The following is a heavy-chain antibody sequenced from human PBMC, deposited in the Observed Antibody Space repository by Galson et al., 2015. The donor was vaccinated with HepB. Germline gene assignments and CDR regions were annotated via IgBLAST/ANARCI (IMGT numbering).Heavy chain of an antibody. D-gene: IGHD2-15*01. CDR2: IYPGDSDT. J-gene: IGHJ4*02. Sequence: QSGAEVKKPGESLKISCKGSGYSFTNYWIAWVRQMPGKGLEWMGIIYPGDSDTRYRPSFQGQVTISADKSITTAYLQWGSLKASDTAIYYCARREEYCSGGRCFSRYYDYWGQGTLVTVSS. CDR1: GYSFTNYW. CDR3: ARREEYCSGGRCFSRYYDY. V-gene: IGHV5-51*03.